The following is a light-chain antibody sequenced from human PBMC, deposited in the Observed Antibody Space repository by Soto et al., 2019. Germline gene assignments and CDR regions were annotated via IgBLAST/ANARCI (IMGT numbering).Light chain of an antibody. CDR3: KQYYSAPLT. J-gene: IGKJ4*01. CDR2: WAS. V-gene: IGKV4-1*01. Sequence: DIVMTQSPDSLAVSLGERATINCKSSQRVLYSSNNKNYLAWYQQKPGQPPKLLIYWASTRESGVPDRFSGSASVTDFTLALSSLQADDVAVYYCKQYYSAPLTFGGGTKVEIK. CDR1: QRVLYSSNNKNY.